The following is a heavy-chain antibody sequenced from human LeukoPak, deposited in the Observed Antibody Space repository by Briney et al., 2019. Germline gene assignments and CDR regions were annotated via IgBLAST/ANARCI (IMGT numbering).Heavy chain of an antibody. CDR2: MHITGST. CDR3: ARASFSAMLN. CDR1: GGSISSGSYY. D-gene: IGHD5-18*01. Sequence: SETLSLTCTVAGGSISSGSYYWSWIRRPAGRGLEWIGRMHITGSTNYNPSLKSRVTILVDTSKNQFSLKLNSVTAADTAVYYCARASFSAMLNWGQGTLVTVSS. J-gene: IGHJ4*02. V-gene: IGHV4-61*02.